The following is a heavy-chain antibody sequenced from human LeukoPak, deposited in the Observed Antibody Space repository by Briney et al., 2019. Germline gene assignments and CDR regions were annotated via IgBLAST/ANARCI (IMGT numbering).Heavy chain of an antibody. V-gene: IGHV1-69*01. CDR1: GGTFSSYA. J-gene: IGHJ4*02. CDR2: IIPIFGTA. D-gene: IGHD2-2*01. CDR3: ARDRCSSTSCFLFDY. Sequence: SVKVSCKASGGTFSSYAISWVRQAPGQGLEWMGGIIPIFGTANYAQKFQGRVTITADESTSTAYMELSSLRSEDTAVYYCARDRCSSTSCFLFDYWGQGTLVTASS.